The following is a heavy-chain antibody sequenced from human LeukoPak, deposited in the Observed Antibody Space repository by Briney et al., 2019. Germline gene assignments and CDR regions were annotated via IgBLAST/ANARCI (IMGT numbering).Heavy chain of an antibody. CDR1: GYTFNTNG. J-gene: IGHJ5*01. D-gene: IGHD6-13*01. V-gene: IGHV1-18*01. Sequence: ASVKVSCKASGYTFNTNGLNWVRQAPGQGLEWTGWINANTGSTNYAQIFQGRVTMTTDTSTSTAYMELTSLTSDDTAIYYCARDAYQGSSWSNWFDSWGQGTLVIVSS. CDR2: INANTGST. CDR3: ARDAYQGSSWSNWFDS.